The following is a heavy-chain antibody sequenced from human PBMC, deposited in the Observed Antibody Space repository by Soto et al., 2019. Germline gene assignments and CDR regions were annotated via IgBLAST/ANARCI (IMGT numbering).Heavy chain of an antibody. V-gene: IGHV3-33*01. CDR1: GFTFSSYG. Sequence: QVQLVEYGGGVVQPGRSLRLSCAASGFTFSSYGMHWVRQAPGKGLEWVAVIWYDGSNKYYADSVKGRFTISRDNSKNTLYLQMNSLRAEDTAVYYCAREGGAGAFDIWGQGTMVTVSS. D-gene: IGHD1-26*01. J-gene: IGHJ3*02. CDR2: IWYDGSNK. CDR3: AREGGAGAFDI.